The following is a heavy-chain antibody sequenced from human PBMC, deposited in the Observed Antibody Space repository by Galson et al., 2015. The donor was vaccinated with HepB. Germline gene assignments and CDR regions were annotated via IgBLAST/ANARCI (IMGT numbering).Heavy chain of an antibody. V-gene: IGHV3-30*18. CDR1: GFIFSSYG. Sequence: SLRLSCAASGFIFSSYGMHWVRQAPGKGLEWLAVISSDGSNKYYVDSVKGRFTISRDNSKTTVYLQMNSLRGEDTAVYYCAKGYSDSWYGMNVRGQGTTVTVSS. J-gene: IGHJ6*02. D-gene: IGHD6-13*01. CDR2: ISSDGSNK. CDR3: AKGYSDSWYGMNV.